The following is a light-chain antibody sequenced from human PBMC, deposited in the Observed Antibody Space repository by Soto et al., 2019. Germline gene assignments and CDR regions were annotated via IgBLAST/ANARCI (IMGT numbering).Light chain of an antibody. CDR1: QSVSSSY. CDR3: HQYGSSPQT. Sequence: EIVLTQSPGTLSLSPGERATLSCRASQSVSSSYLAWFQQKPGQAPRLLIYGASLRATGIPDRFSDSGSGTDFTLTITRLEPEDFAVYYCHQYGSSPQTFGQGTKVEIK. V-gene: IGKV3-20*01. CDR2: GAS. J-gene: IGKJ1*01.